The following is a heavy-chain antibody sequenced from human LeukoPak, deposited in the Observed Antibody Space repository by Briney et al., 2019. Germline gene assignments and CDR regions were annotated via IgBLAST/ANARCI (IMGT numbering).Heavy chain of an antibody. D-gene: IGHD3-22*01. V-gene: IGHV3-74*01. CDR2: INSDGSST. CDR3: ARQYSYDSSGYYPWDY. Sequence: TGGSLRLSCAASGFTFSIYWMHWLRQAPGKGLVWVSRINSDGSSTTYPDSVKGRFTISRDNAKNTLYLQMNSLRAEDTAIYYCARQYSYDSSGYYPWDYWGQGTLVTVSS. J-gene: IGHJ4*02. CDR1: GFTFSIYW.